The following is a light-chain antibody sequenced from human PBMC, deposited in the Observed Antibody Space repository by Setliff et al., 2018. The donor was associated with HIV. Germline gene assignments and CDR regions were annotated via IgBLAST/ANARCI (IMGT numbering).Light chain of an antibody. CDR3: CSYAGSSTLYV. Sequence: QSALTQPASVSGSPGQSITISCTGTSSDVGGYNYVSWYQQHPGKAPKLMIYDVSKRPSGVSNRFSGSKSGNTASLTISGLQAEDDADYYCCSYAGSSTLYVFGTGTKGTVL. CDR1: SSDVGGYNY. J-gene: IGLJ1*01. CDR2: DVS. V-gene: IGLV2-23*02.